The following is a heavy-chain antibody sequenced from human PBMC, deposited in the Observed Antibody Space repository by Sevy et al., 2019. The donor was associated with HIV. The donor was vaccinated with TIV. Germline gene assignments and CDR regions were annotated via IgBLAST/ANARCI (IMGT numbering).Heavy chain of an antibody. D-gene: IGHD7-27*01. Sequence: GGSLRLSCAASGFTFSDAWMTWVRQAPGRGLEWVGRIKSNSYGETTDYGSSVKGRFAISRDDSTNRLFLQMNTLKNEDSAVYYCATDHGYWGRDSQYYYVVDAWGQGTTVTVSS. J-gene: IGHJ6*02. V-gene: IGHV3-15*01. CDR2: IKSNSYGETT. CDR1: GFTFSDAW. CDR3: ATDHGYWGRDSQYYYVVDA.